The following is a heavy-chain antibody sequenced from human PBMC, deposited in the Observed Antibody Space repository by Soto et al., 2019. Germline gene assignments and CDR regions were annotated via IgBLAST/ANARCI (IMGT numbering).Heavy chain of an antibody. V-gene: IGHV3-30-3*01. J-gene: IGHJ6*02. CDR2: ISYDGSNK. CDR3: ARDSPEPQSVPQKLYYGMDV. Sequence: PVGSLRLSCAASGFTFSSYAMHWVRQAPGKGLEWVAVISYDGSNKYYADSVKGRFTISRDNSKNTLYLQMNSLRAEDTAVYYCARDSPEPQSVPQKLYYGMDVWGQGTTVTVSS. CDR1: GFTFSSYA. D-gene: IGHD2-2*01.